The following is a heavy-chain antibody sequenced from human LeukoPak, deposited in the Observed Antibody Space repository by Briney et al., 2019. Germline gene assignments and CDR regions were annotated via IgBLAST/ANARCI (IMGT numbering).Heavy chain of an antibody. CDR1: GGSISSYY. V-gene: IGHV4-59*01. D-gene: IGHD5-18*01. Sequence: PSETLSLTCNVSGGSISSYYWSWIRQPPGKGLEWIGYIYYSGSTNYNPSLKSRVTISVDTSKNQFSLKLSSVTAADTAVYYCARAWDGGTAMALDYWGQGTLVTVSS. CDR3: ARAWDGGTAMALDY. CDR2: IYYSGST. J-gene: IGHJ4*02.